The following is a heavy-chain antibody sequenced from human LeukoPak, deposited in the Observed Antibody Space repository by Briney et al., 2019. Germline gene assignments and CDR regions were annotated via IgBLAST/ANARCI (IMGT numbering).Heavy chain of an antibody. J-gene: IGHJ4*02. CDR3: ATDTAPDY. Sequence: GGSLRLSCAASGFTFSTSWMSWVRQAPGRGLEWLANIKHDGSEKYYVDSVKGRFTISRDNAKNSLYLQMNSLRAEDTAVYYCATDTAPDYWGQGTLVTVSS. D-gene: IGHD5-18*01. CDR1: GFTFSTSW. CDR2: IKHDGSEK. V-gene: IGHV3-7*04.